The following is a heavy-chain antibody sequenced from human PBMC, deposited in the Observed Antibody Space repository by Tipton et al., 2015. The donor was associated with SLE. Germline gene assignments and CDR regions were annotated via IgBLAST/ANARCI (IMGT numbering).Heavy chain of an antibody. V-gene: IGHV3-23*01. CDR3: AKMTAARPVDY. CDR1: GFTFSSYA. J-gene: IGHJ4*02. Sequence: SLRLSCAASGFTFSSYAMSWVRQAPEKGLEWVSGISGSGGSTYYADSVKGRFTISRDNSKNTLYLQMNSLRAEDTAVYYCAKMTAARPVDYWGQGTLVTVAS. CDR2: ISGSGGST. D-gene: IGHD6-6*01.